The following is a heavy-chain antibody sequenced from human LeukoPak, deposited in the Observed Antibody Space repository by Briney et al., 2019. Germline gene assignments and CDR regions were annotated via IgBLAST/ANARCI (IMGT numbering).Heavy chain of an antibody. V-gene: IGHV1-18*01. D-gene: IGHD3-3*01. CDR2: ISAYNGNT. CDR3: ARGERYYDFWSGYDY. CDR1: GGTFTSHG. J-gene: IGHJ4*02. Sequence: ASVKVSCKASGGTFTSHGISWVRQAPGQGLEWMGWISAYNGNTNYAQKLQGRVTMTTDTSTSTAYMELRSLRSDDTAVYYCARGERYYDFWSGYDYWGQGTLVTVSS.